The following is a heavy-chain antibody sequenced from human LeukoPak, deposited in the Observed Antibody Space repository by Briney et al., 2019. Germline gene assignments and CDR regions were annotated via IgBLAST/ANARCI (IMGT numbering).Heavy chain of an antibody. CDR1: GGSTSSGGYS. Sequence: SETLSLTCAVSGGSTSSGGYSWRWIRQPPGKGLEWIGEIYHSGSTNYNPSLKSRVTISVDKSKNQFSLTLRSVTAADTAVYYCARADYDYVWGSYRYTPYAFDIWGQGTMVTVSS. V-gene: IGHV4-30-2*01. CDR2: IYHSGST. J-gene: IGHJ3*02. CDR3: ARADYDYVWGSYRYTPYAFDI. D-gene: IGHD3-16*02.